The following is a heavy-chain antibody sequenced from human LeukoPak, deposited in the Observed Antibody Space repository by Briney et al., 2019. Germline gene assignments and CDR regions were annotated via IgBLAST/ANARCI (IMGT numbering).Heavy chain of an antibody. CDR1: GFTFSSYW. D-gene: IGHD4-17*01. V-gene: IGHV3-7*01. J-gene: IGHJ5*02. Sequence: PGGSLRLSCAASGFTFSSYWMSWVRQAPGKGLEWVANIKQDGSEKYYVDSVKGRFTISRDNAKNSLYLQMNSLRAEDTAVYYCARVVTVTTRDVWFDPWGQGTLVTVSS. CDR3: ARVVTVTTRDVWFDP. CDR2: IKQDGSEK.